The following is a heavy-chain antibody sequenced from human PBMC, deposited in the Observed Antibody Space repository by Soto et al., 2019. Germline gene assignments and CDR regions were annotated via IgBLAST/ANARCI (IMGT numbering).Heavy chain of an antibody. CDR2: IIPILGIA. CDR1: GGTFSSYT. J-gene: IGHJ4*02. V-gene: IGHV1-69*02. D-gene: IGHD1-26*01. Sequence: QVQLVQSGAEVKKPGSSVKVSCKASGGTFSSYTISWVRQAPGQGLEWMGRIIPILGIANYAQKFQGRVTMTADKATSTADMELSSLRSEDTAVYCCAGDLRSVSYLDYFDYWGQGTLVTVSS. CDR3: AGDLRSVSYLDYFDY.